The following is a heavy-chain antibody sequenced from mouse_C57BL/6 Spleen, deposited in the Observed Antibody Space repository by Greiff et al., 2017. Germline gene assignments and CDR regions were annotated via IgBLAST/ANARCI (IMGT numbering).Heavy chain of an antibody. D-gene: IGHD1-1*01. CDR1: GYAFSSYW. CDR2: IYPGDGDT. CDR3: ARSIYYYGSSYGWFAY. Sequence: QVQLQQSGAELVKPGASVKISCKASGYAFSSYWMNWVKQRPGKGLEWIGQIYPGDGDTNYNGKFKGKATLTADKSSRTAYLQLSSLTSEDSAVYFCARSIYYYGSSYGWFAYWGQGTLVTVSA. V-gene: IGHV1-80*01. J-gene: IGHJ3*01.